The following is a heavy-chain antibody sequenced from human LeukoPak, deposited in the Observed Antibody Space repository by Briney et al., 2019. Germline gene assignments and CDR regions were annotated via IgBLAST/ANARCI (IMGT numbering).Heavy chain of an antibody. V-gene: IGHV3-7*01. CDR1: GFTFSSYW. D-gene: IGHD4-11*01. CDR2: IKQDGSEK. CDR3: ARDADYSHYRNWFDP. J-gene: IGHJ5*02. Sequence: GGSLRLSCAASGFTFSSYWMSWVRQAPGKGLEWVANIKQDGSEKYYVDSVKGRFTISRDNAKNSLYLQMNSLRAEDTAVYYCARDADYSHYRNWFDPWGQGTLVTVSS.